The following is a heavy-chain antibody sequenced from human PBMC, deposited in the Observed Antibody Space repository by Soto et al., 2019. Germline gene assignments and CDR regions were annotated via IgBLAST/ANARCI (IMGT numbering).Heavy chain of an antibody. CDR3: ATERMAGGTGQYYYYGMDV. D-gene: IGHD1-1*01. CDR2: FDPEDGET. Sequence: GASVKVSCKVSGYTLTELSMHWVRQAPGKGLEWMGGFDPEDGETIYAQKFQGRVTMTEDTSTDTAYMGLSSLRSEDTAVYYCATERMAGGTGQYYYYGMDVWGQGTTVTVSS. CDR1: GYTLTELS. V-gene: IGHV1-24*01. J-gene: IGHJ6*02.